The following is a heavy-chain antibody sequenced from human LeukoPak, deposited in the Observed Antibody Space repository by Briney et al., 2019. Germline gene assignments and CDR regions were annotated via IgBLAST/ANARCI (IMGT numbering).Heavy chain of an antibody. CDR1: GYSFTSYW. CDR2: IYPGDSDT. Sequence: GESLKISCKGSGYSFTSYWIGWVRQMPGKGLEWVGIIYPGDSDTRYSPSFQGQVTISADKSISTAYLQWSSLKASDTAMYYCARWYYDSSGYSTLDYWGQGTLVTVSS. CDR3: ARWYYDSSGYSTLDY. D-gene: IGHD3-22*01. J-gene: IGHJ4*02. V-gene: IGHV5-51*01.